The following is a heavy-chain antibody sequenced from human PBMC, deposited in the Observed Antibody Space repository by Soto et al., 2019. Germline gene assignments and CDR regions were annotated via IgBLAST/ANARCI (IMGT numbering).Heavy chain of an antibody. CDR3: ARDEGYCSSTSCYRPEYYFDY. J-gene: IGHJ4*02. CDR1: GFPFSSYG. Sequence: GGSLRLSCASSGFPFSSYGMHWVRQAPGKGLEWVAVIWYDGSNKYYADSVKGRFTISRDNSKNTLYLQMNSLRAEDTAVYYCARDEGYCSSTSCYRPEYYFDYWGQGTLVTVSS. CDR2: IWYDGSNK. D-gene: IGHD2-2*01. V-gene: IGHV3-33*01.